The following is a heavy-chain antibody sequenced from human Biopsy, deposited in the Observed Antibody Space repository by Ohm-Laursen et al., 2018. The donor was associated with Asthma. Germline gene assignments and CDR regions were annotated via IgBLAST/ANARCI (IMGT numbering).Heavy chain of an antibody. J-gene: IGHJ4*02. CDR3: TRHNDY. CDR2: IDWEEDK. Sequence: STQTLTLTCSFSGFSLSSSGVNVNWIRQPPGKALEWLARIDWEEDKFYSTSLRTRLTISKGSSEDQVVLTMTNMGPVDTATYYCTRHNDYWGPGILVTVSS. CDR1: GFSLSSSGVN. D-gene: IGHD1-14*01. V-gene: IGHV2-70*04.